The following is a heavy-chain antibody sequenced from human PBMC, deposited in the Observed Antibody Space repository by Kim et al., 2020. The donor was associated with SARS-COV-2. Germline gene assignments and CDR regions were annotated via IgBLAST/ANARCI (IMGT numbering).Heavy chain of an antibody. V-gene: IGHV3-73*01. D-gene: IGHD2-2*01. Sequence: GGSLRLSCAVSGFTFSASDIHWVRQASGKGLEWVGRITSKPRNYATAYAASVKGRFTISRDDSENTAYIQMNSLKIEDTAVYYCIRRHCSSTNCQSFDIWGQGTMVTVSS. J-gene: IGHJ3*02. CDR1: GFTFSASD. CDR3: IRRHCSSTNCQSFDI. CDR2: ITSKPRNYAT.